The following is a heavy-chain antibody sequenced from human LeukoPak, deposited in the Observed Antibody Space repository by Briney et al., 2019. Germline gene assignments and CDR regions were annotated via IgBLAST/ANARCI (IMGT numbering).Heavy chain of an antibody. Sequence: PGRSLRLSCVASGFTFRSYGIHWVRQAPGKGLEWVAVISSDESNKSYADSVKGRFAISRDNSENTLYLQMNSLRPEDTAVYCCAKDLDIVAASGHYYGMDVWGQGTTVTVSS. D-gene: IGHD5-12*01. CDR3: AKDLDIVAASGHYYGMDV. CDR1: GFTFRSYG. V-gene: IGHV3-30*18. J-gene: IGHJ6*02. CDR2: ISSDESNK.